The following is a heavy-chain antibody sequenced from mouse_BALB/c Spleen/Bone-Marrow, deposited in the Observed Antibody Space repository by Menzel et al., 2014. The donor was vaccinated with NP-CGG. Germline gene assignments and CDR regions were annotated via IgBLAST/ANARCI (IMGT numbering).Heavy chain of an antibody. V-gene: IGHV5-9-3*01. CDR1: GFTFSSYA. J-gene: IGHJ3*01. CDR3: ARKSYYDYDGRPWFAY. D-gene: IGHD2-4*01. CDR2: ISSGGSYT. Sequence: EVKLQESGGGLVKPGGSLKLSCAASGFTFSSYAMSWVRRTPEKRLEWVATISSGGSYTYYPDSVKGRFTISRDNAKNTLYLQMSSLRSEDTAMYYCARKSYYDYDGRPWFAYWGQGTLVTVSA.